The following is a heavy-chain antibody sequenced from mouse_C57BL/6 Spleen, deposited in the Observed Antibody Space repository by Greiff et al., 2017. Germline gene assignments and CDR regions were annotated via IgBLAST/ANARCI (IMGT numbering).Heavy chain of an antibody. CDR2: IRRKSSNYAT. J-gene: IGHJ4*01. CDR1: GFTFNTYA. Sequence: EVQRVESGGGLVQPKGSLKLSCAASGFTFNTYAMHWVRQAPGKGLEWVARIRRKSSNYATYYAVSVKDTFTISREDSQSMLYQQMNNMKTEDTAMYYCGRDPEWAMDYWGQGTSVTVSS. CDR3: GRDPEWAMDY. V-gene: IGHV10-3*01.